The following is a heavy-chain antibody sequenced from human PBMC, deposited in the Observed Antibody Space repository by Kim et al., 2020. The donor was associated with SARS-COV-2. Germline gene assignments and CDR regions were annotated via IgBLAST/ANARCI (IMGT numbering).Heavy chain of an antibody. CDR2: ISYDGSNK. J-gene: IGHJ6*03. CDR1: GFTFSSYG. D-gene: IGHD1-26*01. CDR3: AKGVGATRGYYYYYMDV. Sequence: GGSLRLSCAASGFTFSSYGMHWVLQAPGKGLEWVAVISYDGSNKYYADSVKGRFTISRDNSKNTLYLQMNSLRAEDTAVYYCAKGVGATRGYYYYYMDVWGKGTTVTVSS. V-gene: IGHV3-30*18.